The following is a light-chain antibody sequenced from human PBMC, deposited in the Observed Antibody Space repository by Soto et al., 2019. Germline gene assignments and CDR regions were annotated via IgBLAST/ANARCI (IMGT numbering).Light chain of an antibody. CDR1: QYINTR. CDR2: QTS. J-gene: IGKJ5*01. Sequence: EIVLTQSPATLSSFPVERVTLSCRASQYINTRLAWYQHRPGQAPRLLIYQTSLRAAGIPARFSGAGSGTDFTLTISRLEPEDFAVYYCQHYGSSPITFGQGTRLEIK. CDR3: QHYGSSPIT. V-gene: IGKV3-20*01.